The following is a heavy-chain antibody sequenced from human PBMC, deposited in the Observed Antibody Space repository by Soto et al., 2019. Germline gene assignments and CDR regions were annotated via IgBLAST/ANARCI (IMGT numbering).Heavy chain of an antibody. CDR3: ARGLQGITMVRGIHNWFDP. CDR1: GFTFSSYS. CDR2: ISSSSSSTI. D-gene: IGHD3-10*01. V-gene: IGHV3-48*02. Sequence: PGGSLRLSCAASGFTFSSYSMNWVRQAPGKGLEWVSSISSSSSSTIYYADSVKGRFTISRDNAKNSLYLQMNSLRDEDTAVYYCARGLQGITMVRGIHNWFDPWGQGTLVTVSS. J-gene: IGHJ5*02.